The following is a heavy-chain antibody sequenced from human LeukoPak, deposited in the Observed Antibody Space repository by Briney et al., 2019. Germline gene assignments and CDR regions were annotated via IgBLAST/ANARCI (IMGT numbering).Heavy chain of an antibody. CDR2: MRNGATT. Sequence: PGGSLRLSCAVSGLVFKDAWVDSVRQARGKGLEWVGHMRNGATTDDAAPVKGRFIISRDDSKETLYLIMNSLRTEDTGVYYCARIQFRNEVSNFGMDFWGQGAT. J-gene: IGHJ6*01. V-gene: IGHV3-15*07. CDR3: ARIQFRNEVSNFGMDF. CDR1: GLVFKDAW. D-gene: IGHD4-11*01.